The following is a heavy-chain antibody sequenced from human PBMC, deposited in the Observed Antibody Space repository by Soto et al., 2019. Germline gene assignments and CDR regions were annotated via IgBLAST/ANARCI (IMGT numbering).Heavy chain of an antibody. CDR3: ARESGYPLDY. CDR1: GGTFSSYA. Sequence: ASVKVSCKASGGTFSSYAISWVRQAPGQGLEWMGWISAYNGNTNYAQKLQGRVTMTTDTSANTAYMELSSLRSEDTAVYYCARESGYPLDYWGQGTLVTVSS. V-gene: IGHV1-18*01. J-gene: IGHJ4*02. D-gene: IGHD3-22*01. CDR2: ISAYNGNT.